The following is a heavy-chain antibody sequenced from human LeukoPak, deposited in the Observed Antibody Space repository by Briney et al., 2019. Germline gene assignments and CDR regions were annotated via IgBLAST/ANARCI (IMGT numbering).Heavy chain of an antibody. D-gene: IGHD2-15*01. CDR3: ARDGGLGYCSGGSCYRPVDAFDI. Sequence: GGSLRLSCAASGFTFSSYEMNWVRQAPGKGLEWVSYISSSGSTIYYADSVKGRFTISRDNAKNSLYLQMNSLRAEDTAVYYCARDGGLGYCSGGSCYRPVDAFDIWGQGTMVTVSS. J-gene: IGHJ3*02. V-gene: IGHV3-48*03. CDR2: ISSSGSTI. CDR1: GFTFSSYE.